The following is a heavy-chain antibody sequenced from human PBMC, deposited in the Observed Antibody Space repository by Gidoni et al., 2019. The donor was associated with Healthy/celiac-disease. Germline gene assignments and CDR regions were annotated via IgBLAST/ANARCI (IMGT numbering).Heavy chain of an antibody. Sequence: QVQLVESGGGVVQPGRSLRLSCAASGFTFSSYGMHWVRQAPGKGLEWVAVISYDGSNKYYADSVKGRFTISRDNSKNTRYLQMNSLRAEDTAVYYCAKELPLGGRALDYWGQGTLVTVSS. CDR2: ISYDGSNK. CDR1: GFTFSSYG. D-gene: IGHD1-26*01. V-gene: IGHV3-30*18. J-gene: IGHJ4*02. CDR3: AKELPLGGRALDY.